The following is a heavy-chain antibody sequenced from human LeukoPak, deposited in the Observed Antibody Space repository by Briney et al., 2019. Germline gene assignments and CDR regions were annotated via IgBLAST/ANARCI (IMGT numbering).Heavy chain of an antibody. CDR3: ASRDWNPIYYFDY. Sequence: QPGRSLRLSCAASGFTFSSYAMHWVRQAPGKGLEWVAVISYDGSNKYYADSVKGRFTISRDNSKNTLYQQMNSLRAEDTAVYYCASRDWNPIYYFDYWGQGTLVTVSS. CDR2: ISYDGSNK. J-gene: IGHJ4*02. D-gene: IGHD1-1*01. CDR1: GFTFSSYA. V-gene: IGHV3-30-3*01.